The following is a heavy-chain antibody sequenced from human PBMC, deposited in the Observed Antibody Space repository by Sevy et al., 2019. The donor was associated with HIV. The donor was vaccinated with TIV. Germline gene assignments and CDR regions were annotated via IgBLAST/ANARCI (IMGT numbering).Heavy chain of an antibody. CDR1: GFTFSEFG. Sequence: GGSLRLSCAASGFTFSEFGMHWVRQAPGKGLEWVAVISHDGRNNKYNADSVKGRFTISRDNSKNTLYLQMNSLRADDTAIYYCARDRGEILRSAFKSWGQGPLVTVS. V-gene: IGHV3-30*04. D-gene: IGHD3-10*01. CDR3: ARDRGEILRSAFKS. CDR2: ISHDGRNNK. J-gene: IGHJ5*02.